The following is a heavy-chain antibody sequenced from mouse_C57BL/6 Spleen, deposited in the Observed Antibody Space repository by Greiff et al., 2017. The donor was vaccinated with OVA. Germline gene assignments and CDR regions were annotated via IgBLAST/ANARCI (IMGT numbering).Heavy chain of an antibody. V-gene: IGHV1-26*01. J-gene: IGHJ3*01. CDR2: INPNNGGT. CDR1: GYTFTDYY. Sequence: VQLQQSGPELVKPGASVKISCKASGYTFTDYYMNWVKQSHGKSLEWIGDINPNNGGTSYNQKFKGKATLTVDKSSSTAYMELRSLTSEDSAVYYCHGSSPAWFAYWGQGTLVTVSA. D-gene: IGHD1-1*01. CDR3: HGSSPAWFAY.